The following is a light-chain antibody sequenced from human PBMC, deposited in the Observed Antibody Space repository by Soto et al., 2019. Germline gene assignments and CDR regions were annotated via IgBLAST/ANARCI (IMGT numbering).Light chain of an antibody. CDR1: QGIRND. Sequence: AIPMTQSPSSLSASVGDRATITCRASQGIRNDLGWYQQKPGKAPKLLIYATSSLQSGVPSRFSGSGSGTDFTLTISSLQPEDFATYYCLQDYNYPYTFGQGTKLEIK. V-gene: IGKV1-6*01. CDR3: LQDYNYPYT. CDR2: ATS. J-gene: IGKJ2*01.